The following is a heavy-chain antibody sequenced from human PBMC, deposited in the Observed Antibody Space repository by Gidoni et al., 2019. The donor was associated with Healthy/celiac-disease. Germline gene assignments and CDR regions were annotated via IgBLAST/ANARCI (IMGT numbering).Heavy chain of an antibody. J-gene: IGHJ4*02. V-gene: IGHV3-30*03. CDR3: ARGDYGDY. Sequence: ADSVKGRFTISRDNSKNTLYLQMNSLRAEDTAVYYCARGDYGDYWGQGTLVTVSS.